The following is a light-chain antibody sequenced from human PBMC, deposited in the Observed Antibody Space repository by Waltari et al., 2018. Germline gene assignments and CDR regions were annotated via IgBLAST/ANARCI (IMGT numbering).Light chain of an antibody. J-gene: IGLJ2*01. CDR3: HSRDASGSGGA. CDR1: SLSSDY. CDR2: DEN. V-gene: IGLV3-19*01. Sequence: TPDPAVSVAMCQTVRITCQGDSLSSDYASRYQQSLGQAPLLVMYDENSRPSGVPDRFSGSSSDDTASLTITGAQAEDEAYYYCHSRDASGSGGAFGGGTKLTVL.